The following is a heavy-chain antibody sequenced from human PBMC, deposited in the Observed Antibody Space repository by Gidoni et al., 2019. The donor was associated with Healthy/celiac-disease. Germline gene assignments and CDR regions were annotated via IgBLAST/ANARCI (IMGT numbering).Heavy chain of an antibody. CDR3: ARDGGSGSYPLSYYYYGMDV. D-gene: IGHD1-26*01. V-gene: IGHV3-48*03. J-gene: IGHJ6*02. CDR1: GFTCSSYE. Sequence: EVQLVESGGGLVQPGGSLRLSCAASGFTCSSYEMNWVRQAPGKGLEGVSYISSSGSTIYYADSVKGRFTISRDNAKNSLYLQMNSLRAEDTAVYYCARDGGSGSYPLSYYYYGMDVWGQGTTVTVSS. CDR2: ISSSGSTI.